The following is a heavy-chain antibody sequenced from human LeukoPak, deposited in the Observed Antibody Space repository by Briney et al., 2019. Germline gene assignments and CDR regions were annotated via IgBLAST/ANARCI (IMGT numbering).Heavy chain of an antibody. V-gene: IGHV5-51*01. Sequence: GESLKISCKGSGYSFTNYWIGWVRQMPGKGLERMGIIYPGDSDTTYSPSFQGQVTISADKSISTAYLQWSSLKASDTAMYYCARPQDFGLTGMNAFDIWGQGTMVTVSS. CDR2: IYPGDSDT. J-gene: IGHJ3*02. CDR1: GYSFTNYW. CDR3: ARPQDFGLTGMNAFDI. D-gene: IGHD7-27*01.